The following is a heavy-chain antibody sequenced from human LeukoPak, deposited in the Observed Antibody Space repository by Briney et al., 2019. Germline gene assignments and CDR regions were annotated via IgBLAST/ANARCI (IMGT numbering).Heavy chain of an antibody. D-gene: IGHD6-19*01. V-gene: IGHV4-34*01. J-gene: IGHJ4*02. CDR1: GGSFSGYY. Sequence: SETLSLTCAVYGGSFSGYYWSWIRQPPGKGLEWIGEINHSGSTNYNPSLKSRVTISVDTSKNQFSLKLSSVTAADTAVYYCASHSSGSPWEYWGQGTLVTVSS. CDR3: ASHSSGSPWEY. CDR2: INHSGST.